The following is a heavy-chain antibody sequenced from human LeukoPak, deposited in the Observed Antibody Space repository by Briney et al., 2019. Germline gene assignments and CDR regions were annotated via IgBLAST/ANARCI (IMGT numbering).Heavy chain of an antibody. J-gene: IGHJ4*02. V-gene: IGHV4-39*01. CDR1: GGSISSSSYY. Sequence: SETLSLTCTVSGGSISSSSYYWGWIRQPPGKGLEWIGSIYYSGSTYYNPSLKSRVTISVDTSKNQFSLKLSSVTAADTAVYHCARLNYYGSGSYSDYWGQGTLVTVSS. CDR3: ARLNYYGSGSYSDY. CDR2: IYYSGST. D-gene: IGHD3-10*01.